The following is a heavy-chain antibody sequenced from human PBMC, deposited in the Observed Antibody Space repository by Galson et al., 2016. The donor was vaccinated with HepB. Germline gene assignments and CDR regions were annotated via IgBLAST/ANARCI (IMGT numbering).Heavy chain of an antibody. D-gene: IGHD1-14*01. Sequence: SLRLSCAGSGFTFSAYAMHWVRQGPGKGLEWVALISNDGKTGHYVDSVKGRFTISRDNFKNMLYLQMNSLRPEDTAVYYCTRDQVGTSLNVYDVWGQGTMVTVSS. CDR3: TRDQVGTSLNVYDV. J-gene: IGHJ3*01. CDR2: ISNDGKTG. CDR1: GFTFSAYA. V-gene: IGHV3-30*03.